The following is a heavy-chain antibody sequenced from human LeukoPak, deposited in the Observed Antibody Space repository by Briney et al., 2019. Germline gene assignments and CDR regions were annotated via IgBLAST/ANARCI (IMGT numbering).Heavy chain of an antibody. V-gene: IGHV1-18*01. Sequence: AXXKVSCKASGYSFTSYGISWVRQAPGQGLEWMGWISAYNGNTNYAQKLQGRVTMTTDTSTSTAYMELRSLRSDDTAVYYCARGHPGYSSSWFPYYYYYYGMDVWGQGTTVTVSS. J-gene: IGHJ6*02. CDR1: GYSFTSYG. D-gene: IGHD6-13*01. CDR3: ARGHPGYSSSWFPYYYYYYGMDV. CDR2: ISAYNGNT.